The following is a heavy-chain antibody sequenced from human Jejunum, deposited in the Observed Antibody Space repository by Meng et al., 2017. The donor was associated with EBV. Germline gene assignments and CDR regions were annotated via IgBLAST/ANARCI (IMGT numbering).Heavy chain of an antibody. CDR1: GFTFNSHT. Sequence: VQLVASGGCLVQPGGSLILSCAASGFTFNSHTMSWVRQAPGKGLEWVSAITDSGGSTYYTDSVKGRFTISRDNSKNTLYLQMNSLRAEDTAVYYCAKLTRAWGQGTLVTVSS. J-gene: IGHJ5*02. CDR3: AKLTRA. V-gene: IGHV3-23*04. CDR2: ITDSGGST.